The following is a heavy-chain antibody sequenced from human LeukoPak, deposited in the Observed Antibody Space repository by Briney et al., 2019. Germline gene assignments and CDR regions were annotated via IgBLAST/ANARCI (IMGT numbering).Heavy chain of an antibody. V-gene: IGHV3-9*03. CDR1: GFTFDDYA. CDR3: AKANRGSGWSDLDN. CDR2: ISWNSGSI. D-gene: IGHD6-19*01. Sequence: PGGSLRLSCAASGFTFDDYAMHWVRQPPGKGLEWVSGISWNSGSIGYADSVKGRFTISRDNAKNSLYLQMNSLRAEDMAFYYCAKANRGSGWSDLDNWGQGTLVAVSS. J-gene: IGHJ4*02.